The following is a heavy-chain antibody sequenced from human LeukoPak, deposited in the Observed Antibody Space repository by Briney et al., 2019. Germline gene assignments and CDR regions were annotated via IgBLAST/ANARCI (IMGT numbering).Heavy chain of an antibody. CDR3: AKAILSQWLVGCGYYYGMDV. CDR2: IRGSDDRP. J-gene: IGHJ6*02. V-gene: IGHV3-23*01. CDR1: GLPFNRPV. D-gene: IGHD6-19*01. Sequence: GEPLSLPCGPSGLPFNRPVVRWVPQARGRAVVGVSSIRGSDDRPYYADSVKRRFTIARDKSKNTLYQQMNSLRVEDTAVYFYAKAILSQWLVGCGYYYGMDVWGQGTSVTVSS.